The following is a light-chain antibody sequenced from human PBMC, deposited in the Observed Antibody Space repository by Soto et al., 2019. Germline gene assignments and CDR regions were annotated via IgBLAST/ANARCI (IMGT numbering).Light chain of an antibody. J-gene: IGKJ5*01. CDR1: QSIRTF. V-gene: IGKV3-11*01. CDR2: DAS. CDR3: QQYSHLIT. Sequence: EIVLTQSPATLSLSPGERATLSCRASQSIRTFLAWYQHRPGQAPRLLIYDASDRATGIPDRFSGSGSGTDFTLTISRLEPEDIATYCCQQYSHLITFGQGTRLEIK.